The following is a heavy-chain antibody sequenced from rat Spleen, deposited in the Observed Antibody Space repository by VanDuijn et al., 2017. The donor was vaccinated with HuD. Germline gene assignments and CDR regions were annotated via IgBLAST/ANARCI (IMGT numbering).Heavy chain of an antibody. V-gene: IGHV5-31*01. CDR2: ITNTGGST. CDR3: TRDVSYYGYNSYYYVMDA. J-gene: IGHJ4*01. D-gene: IGHD1-9*01. Sequence: EVQLMESGGGLVQPGRSLKLSCVASGFTFNNYWMTWIRQAPGKGLEWVASITNTGGSTYYPDSVKGRFTISRDNAKSTLYLQMNSLRSEDKATYYCTRDVSYYGYNSYYYVMDAWGQGASVTVSS. CDR1: GFTFNNYW.